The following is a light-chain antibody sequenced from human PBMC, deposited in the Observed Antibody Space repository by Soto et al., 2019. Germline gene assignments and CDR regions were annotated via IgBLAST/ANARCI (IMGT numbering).Light chain of an antibody. CDR2: EGS. CDR3: CSYAGSSTLVV. Sequence: QPASVSGSPGQSITISCTGTSSDVGSYNLVSWYQQHPGKAPKLMIYEGSKRPSGVSNRFSGSKSGNTASLTISGLQAEDEADYYCCSYAGSSTLVVFGGGTKLTVL. CDR1: SSDVGSYNL. V-gene: IGLV2-23*01. J-gene: IGLJ2*01.